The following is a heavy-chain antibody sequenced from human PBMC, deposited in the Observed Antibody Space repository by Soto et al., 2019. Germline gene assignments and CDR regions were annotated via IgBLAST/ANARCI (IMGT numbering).Heavy chain of an antibody. Sequence: SETLSLTCTVSGGSISSYYWSWIRQPPGKGLEWIGYIYFRGTTNYNPSLKSRVTMSADTSKNQFSLKLNSVTAADTAVYYCARGGNYLFDYWGQGTLVTVSS. CDR3: ARGGNYLFDY. V-gene: IGHV4-59*12. CDR1: GGSISSYY. CDR2: IYFRGTT. J-gene: IGHJ4*02. D-gene: IGHD4-4*01.